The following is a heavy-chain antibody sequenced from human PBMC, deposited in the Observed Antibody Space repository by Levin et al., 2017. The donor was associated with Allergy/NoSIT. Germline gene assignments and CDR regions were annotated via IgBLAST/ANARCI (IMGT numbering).Heavy chain of an antibody. CDR3: ARGAEYSSGWGFDP. J-gene: IGHJ5*02. CDR1: GFTFSSYE. Sequence: SGGSLRLSCAASGFTFSSYEMNWVRQAPGKGLEWVSYISSSGSTIYYADSVKGRFTISRDNAKNSLYLQMNSLRAEDTAVYYCARGAEYSSGWGFDPWGQGTLVTVSS. V-gene: IGHV3-48*03. D-gene: IGHD6-19*01. CDR2: ISSSGSTI.